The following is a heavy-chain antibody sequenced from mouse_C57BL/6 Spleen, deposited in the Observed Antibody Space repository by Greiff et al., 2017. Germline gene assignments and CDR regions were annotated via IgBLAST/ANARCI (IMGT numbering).Heavy chain of an antibody. CDR1: GYEFSSYW. CDR3: ARGDSGCAY. V-gene: IGHV1-80*01. J-gene: IGHJ3*01. Sequence: QVQLQESGAELVKPGASVKISCKASGYEFSSYWMNWVKQRPGQGLEWIGQIYPGDGDTEYTGKFKGKATLTADKSSITAYMQLSSLTSEDSAVYFSARGDSGCAYWGQGTLGTVSA. D-gene: IGHD2-13*01. CDR2: IYPGDGDT.